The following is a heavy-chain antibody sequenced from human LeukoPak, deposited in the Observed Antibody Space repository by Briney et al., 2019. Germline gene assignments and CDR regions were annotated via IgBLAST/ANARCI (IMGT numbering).Heavy chain of an antibody. Sequence: GRSLRLSCSASGSTVSSYAISWGRQAPGKWREFVSAISGSGGSTYYADSVKGRFTISRDNSKNTLYLQMNSLRAEDTAVYYCAKDSARYFDCNWFDPWGQGTLVTVSS. J-gene: IGHJ5*02. CDR1: GSTVSSYA. D-gene: IGHD3-9*01. V-gene: IGHV3-23*01. CDR2: ISGSGGST. CDR3: AKDSARYFDCNWFDP.